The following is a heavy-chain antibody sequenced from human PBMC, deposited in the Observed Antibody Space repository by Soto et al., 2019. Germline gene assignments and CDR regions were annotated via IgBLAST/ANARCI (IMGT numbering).Heavy chain of an antibody. CDR1: GDSVSSDSAT. D-gene: IGHD1-26*01. Sequence: SQTLSLTCAISGDSVSSDSATWNWIRQSPSRGLEWLGRTYYRSKWYSYYAVSVKSRITIKPDTSKNQFSLQLNSVTPEDTAVYYCTRGGSYPLDYWGQGTLVTVSS. CDR2: TYYRSKWYS. CDR3: TRGGSYPLDY. V-gene: IGHV6-1*01. J-gene: IGHJ4*02.